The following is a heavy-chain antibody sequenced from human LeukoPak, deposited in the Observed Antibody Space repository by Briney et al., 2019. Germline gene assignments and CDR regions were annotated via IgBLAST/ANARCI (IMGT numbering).Heavy chain of an antibody. J-gene: IGHJ5*02. CDR1: GGSISSGGYY. CDR2: IYYSGST. V-gene: IGHV4-31*03. D-gene: IGHD6-19*01. CDR3: ARLAVDGPYWFDP. Sequence: SETLSLTCTVSGGSISSGGYYWSWIRQHPGQGLEWIGYIYYSGSTYYNPSLKSRVTISVDTSKNQFSLKLSSVTAADTAVYYCARLAVDGPYWFDPWGQGTLVTVSS.